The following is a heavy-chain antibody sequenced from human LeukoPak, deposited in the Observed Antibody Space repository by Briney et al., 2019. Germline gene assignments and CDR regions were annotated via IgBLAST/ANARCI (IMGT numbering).Heavy chain of an antibody. Sequence: PSETLSLTCTVSGDSISSGDYYWSWIRQPAGKGLEWIGRISSSGSTNYNPSLKSRVTISVDTSKNQFSLKLSSVTAADTAVYYCARDSVTYGSGSYYPPYYMDVWGKGTTVTVSS. CDR3: ARDSVTYGSGSYYPPYYMDV. V-gene: IGHV4-61*02. CDR2: ISSSGST. CDR1: GDSISSGDYY. D-gene: IGHD3-10*01. J-gene: IGHJ6*03.